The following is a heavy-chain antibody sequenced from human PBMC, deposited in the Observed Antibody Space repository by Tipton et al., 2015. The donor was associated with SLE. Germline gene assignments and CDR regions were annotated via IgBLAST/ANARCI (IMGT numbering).Heavy chain of an antibody. V-gene: IGHV4-34*01. CDR2: INHSGST. J-gene: IGHJ4*02. CDR1: GGSFSDYY. Sequence: TLSLTCAVYGGSFSDYYWTWIRQPPGKGLEWIGEINHSGSTKYNPSLKSRVTISVDTSKNQFSLKLSSVTAADTAVYYCARLDYVWQYFDSWGQGTLVTVSS. CDR3: ARLDYVWQYFDS. D-gene: IGHD4-17*01.